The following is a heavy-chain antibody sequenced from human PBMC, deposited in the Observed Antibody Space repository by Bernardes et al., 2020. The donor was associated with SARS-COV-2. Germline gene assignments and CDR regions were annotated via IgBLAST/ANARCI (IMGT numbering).Heavy chain of an antibody. Sequence: GGSLRLPCAALGFSLWTYWMSWVRQAPGKGLQWVANINQDGSETNYVASVKGRFTISRDNAKSSLYLQMDSLGGEDTAIYYCARDVYGGFDFWGQGALVTVSS. CDR3: ARDVYGGFDF. CDR1: GFSLWTYW. J-gene: IGHJ4*02. D-gene: IGHD4-17*01. CDR2: INQDGSET. V-gene: IGHV3-7*01.